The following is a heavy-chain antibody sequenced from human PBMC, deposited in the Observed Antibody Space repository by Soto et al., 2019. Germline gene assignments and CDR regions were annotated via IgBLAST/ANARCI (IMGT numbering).Heavy chain of an antibody. D-gene: IGHD6-19*01. J-gene: IGHJ6*03. CDR1: GFTFSSYD. Sequence: GGSLRLSCAASGFTFSSYDMHWVRQATGKGLEWVSAIGTAGDTYYPGSVKGRFTISRENAKNSLYLQMNSLRAGDTAVYYCARAVTYSSGWYSGYYYYYYMDVWGKGTTVTVSS. CDR3: ARAVTYSSGWYSGYYYYYYMDV. V-gene: IGHV3-13*01. CDR2: IGTAGDT.